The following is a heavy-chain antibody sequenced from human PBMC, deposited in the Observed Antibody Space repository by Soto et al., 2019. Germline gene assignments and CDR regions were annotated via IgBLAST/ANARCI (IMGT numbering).Heavy chain of an antibody. Sequence: GGSLRLSCAGSGFTFSDYWMTWVRQAPGKGLEWVANINQDGSKKYYVDSVKGRFTISRDNSKNSVYLQMNSLRAEDTAVYYCARAITADGGRWGQETMVTVSS. D-gene: IGHD6-13*01. CDR2: INQDGSKK. CDR3: ARAITADGGR. CDR1: GFTFSDYW. J-gene: IGHJ3*01. V-gene: IGHV3-7*04.